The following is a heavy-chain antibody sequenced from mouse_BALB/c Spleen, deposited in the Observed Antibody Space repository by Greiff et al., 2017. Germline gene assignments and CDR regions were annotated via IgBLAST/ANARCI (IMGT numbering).Heavy chain of an antibody. V-gene: IGHV1-37*01. CDR3: SGYDVAY. CDR1: GYSFTGYC. Sequence: EVQLQESGPELVKPGASVKISCKASGYSFTGYCMNWVKQRPGKSLEWIGRINPYNGDTFYNEKFKGKATLTVDKSSSTAYMELLSLTSEDSAVYYSSGYDVAYWGQGTLVTVSA. J-gene: IGHJ3*01. D-gene: IGHD2-2*01. CDR2: INPYNGDT.